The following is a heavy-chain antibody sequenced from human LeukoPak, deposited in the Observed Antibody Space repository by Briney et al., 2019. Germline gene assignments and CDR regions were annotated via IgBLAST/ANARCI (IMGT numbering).Heavy chain of an antibody. CDR1: GFTFSSYS. CDR2: ISSSSSYI. CDR3: AKNRGGTYKYYMDV. D-gene: IGHD1-1*01. Sequence: PGGSLRLSCAASGFTFSSYSMNWVRQAPGKGLEWVSSISSSSSYIYYADSVKGRFTISRDNAKNSLYLQMNSLRAEGTAVYYCAKNRGGTYKYYMDVWGNGTTVTVSS. V-gene: IGHV3-21*04. J-gene: IGHJ6*03.